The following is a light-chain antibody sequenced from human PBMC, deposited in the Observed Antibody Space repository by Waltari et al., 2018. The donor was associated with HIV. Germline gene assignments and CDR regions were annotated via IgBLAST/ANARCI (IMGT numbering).Light chain of an antibody. CDR2: EVN. V-gene: IGLV2-8*01. Sequence: QSALTQPPSASGSPGQSVTISCAGSTSDIATYNSVSWYQPLPAQAPKLIIYEVNKRPSGVPDRFSGSKSGNTASLTVSGLQTGDEGDYYCASYAGSRPFVFGSGTKVTVV. J-gene: IGLJ1*01. CDR3: ASYAGSRPFV. CDR1: TSDIATYNS.